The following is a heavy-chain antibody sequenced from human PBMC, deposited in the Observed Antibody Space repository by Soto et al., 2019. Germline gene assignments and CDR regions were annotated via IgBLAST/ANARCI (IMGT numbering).Heavy chain of an antibody. CDR2: IYYSGST. Sequence: SETLSLTCTVSGGSISSSRYYWGWIRQPPGKGLEWIGSIYYSGSTYYNPSLKSRVTISVDTSKNQFSLKLSSVTAEDTAVYYCARVYSGSFDYWGQGTLVT. CDR1: GGSISSSRYY. D-gene: IGHD1-26*01. J-gene: IGHJ4*02. V-gene: IGHV4-39*01. CDR3: ARVYSGSFDY.